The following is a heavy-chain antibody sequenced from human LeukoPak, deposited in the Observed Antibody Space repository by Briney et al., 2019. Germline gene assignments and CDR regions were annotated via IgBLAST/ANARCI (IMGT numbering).Heavy chain of an antibody. D-gene: IGHD6-19*01. CDR3: ARDGGWEKGLDDC. J-gene: IGHJ4*02. Sequence: SETLSLTCAVSGGSFSGYYWSWIRQPPGKGLEWIGEINHSGSTNYNPSLKSRVTISVDTSKNQFSLRLSSVTAADTAIYYCARDGGWEKGLDDCWGQGTLVTVSS. V-gene: IGHV4-34*01. CDR1: GGSFSGYY. CDR2: INHSGST.